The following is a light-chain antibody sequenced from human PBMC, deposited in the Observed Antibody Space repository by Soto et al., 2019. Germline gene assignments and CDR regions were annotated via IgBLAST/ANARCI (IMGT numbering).Light chain of an antibody. CDR1: QTIRTY. CDR2: AAS. J-gene: IGKJ4*01. Sequence: DMQMTQSPSSLSASVGDRVTITCRASQTIRTYLNWYQQKPGKAPKLLIYAASNLQSGVPSRFRGSGSGTDFTLTITSLQPEDFATYYCQQSYIDHTFGGGTKVEIK. V-gene: IGKV1-39*01. CDR3: QQSYIDHT.